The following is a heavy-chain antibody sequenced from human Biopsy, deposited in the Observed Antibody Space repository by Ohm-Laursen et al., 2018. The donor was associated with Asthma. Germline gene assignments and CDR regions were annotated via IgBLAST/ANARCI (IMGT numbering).Heavy chain of an antibody. V-gene: IGHV3-30*18. CDR1: GFMFRSFG. CDR3: AKRRGYSGHDNDY. CDR2: ISYDGNHK. J-gene: IGHJ4*02. D-gene: IGHD5-12*01. Sequence: SLRLSCSAPGFMFRSFGMHWVRQAPGKGLEWVAVISYDGNHKFYEDSVKGRFTISRDNSKNTLYLQMNSLRAEDTAVYYCAKRRGYSGHDNDYWGQGTLVIVSS.